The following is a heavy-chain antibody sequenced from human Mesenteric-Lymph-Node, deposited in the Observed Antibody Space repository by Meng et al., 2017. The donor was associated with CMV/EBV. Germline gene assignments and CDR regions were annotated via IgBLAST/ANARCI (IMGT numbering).Heavy chain of an antibody. CDR1: GGSFSGDY. J-gene: IGHJ5*02. Sequence: GGSFSGDYWSWIRQPTGKGLEWIGEINHSGSTNYNPSLKSRVTISVDTSKNQFSLKLSSVTAADTAVYYCARRRYCSSTSCYGWFDPWGQGTLVTVSS. V-gene: IGHV4-34*01. CDR3: ARRRYCSSTSCYGWFDP. CDR2: INHSGST. D-gene: IGHD2-2*01.